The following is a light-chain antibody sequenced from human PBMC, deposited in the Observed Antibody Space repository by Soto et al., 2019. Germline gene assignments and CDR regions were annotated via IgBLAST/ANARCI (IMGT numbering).Light chain of an antibody. V-gene: IGKV1-5*03. CDR2: KAS. Sequence: DIQMTQSPSTLSASVGDRVTITCRASQSISSWLAWYQQKPGKDPKLLIYKASSLESGVPSRFSGSGSGTEFTLNISSLQPDDFATYYCQQYNSYSGYTFGQGTKLEIK. CDR3: QQYNSYSGYT. CDR1: QSISSW. J-gene: IGKJ2*01.